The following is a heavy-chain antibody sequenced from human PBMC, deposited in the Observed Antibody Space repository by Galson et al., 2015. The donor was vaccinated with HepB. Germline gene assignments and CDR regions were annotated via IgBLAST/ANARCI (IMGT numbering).Heavy chain of an antibody. V-gene: IGHV3-30-3*01. D-gene: IGHD3-10*01. Sequence: SLRLSCAASGFTFSSYAMHWVRQAPGKGLEWVAVISYDGSNKYYADSVKGRFTISRDNSKNTLYLQMNSLRAEDTAVYYCARERMVRGVLMGFDYWGQGTLVTVSS. CDR2: ISYDGSNK. CDR3: ARERMVRGVLMGFDY. J-gene: IGHJ4*02. CDR1: GFTFSSYA.